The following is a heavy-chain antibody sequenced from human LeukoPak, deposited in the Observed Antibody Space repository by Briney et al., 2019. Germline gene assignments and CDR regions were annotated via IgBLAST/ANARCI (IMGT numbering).Heavy chain of an antibody. D-gene: IGHD3-10*02. CDR1: GFTFSSYE. V-gene: IGHV3-48*03. CDR3: AELGTTMIGGV. CDR2: ISSSGSTI. Sequence: GGSLRLSCAASGFTFSSYEMNWVRQAPGKGLEWVSYISSSGSTIYYADSVKSRFTISRDNAKNSLYLQMNSLRAEDTAVYYCAELGTTMIGGVWGKGTTVTISS. J-gene: IGHJ6*04.